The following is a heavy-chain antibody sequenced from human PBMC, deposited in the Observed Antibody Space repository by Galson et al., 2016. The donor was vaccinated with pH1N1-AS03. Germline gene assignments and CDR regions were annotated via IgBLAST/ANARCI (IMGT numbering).Heavy chain of an antibody. D-gene: IGHD1-1*01. Sequence: SLRLSCATSGFTFTDFAVSWVRQAPERGLEWVSATSSSGGSTYYAESVKGRFTISRDYSKNTVDLQMNSLRAEDTAVYYCAKDRNDYRLHCLSGSDVWGHGTTVIVAS. V-gene: IGHV3-23*01. CDR1: GFTFTDFA. J-gene: IGHJ6*02. CDR3: AKDRNDYRLHCLSGSDV. CDR2: TSSSGGST.